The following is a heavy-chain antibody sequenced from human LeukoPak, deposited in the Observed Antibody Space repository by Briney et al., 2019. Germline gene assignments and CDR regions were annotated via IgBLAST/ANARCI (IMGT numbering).Heavy chain of an antibody. CDR3: ARPLQGIVGATGFDY. V-gene: IGHV5-51*01. J-gene: IGHJ4*02. CDR1: EYSFATYW. D-gene: IGHD1-26*01. Sequence: GESLKISCQGSEYSFATYWIAWLRQMPGKGLEWMGIIYPSDSDTSYSPSFQGQVTISADKSIKTAYLQWSSLKASDTAMYYCARPLQGIVGATGFDYWGQGTLVTVSS. CDR2: IYPSDSDT.